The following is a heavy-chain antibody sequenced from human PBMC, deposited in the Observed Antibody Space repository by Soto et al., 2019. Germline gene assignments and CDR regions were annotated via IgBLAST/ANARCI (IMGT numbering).Heavy chain of an antibody. CDR3: ARHGMDYYDSSGYYYSPYYFDY. CDR2: IYYSGST. V-gene: IGHV4-59*08. J-gene: IGHJ4*02. D-gene: IGHD3-22*01. CDR1: GGSISSYY. Sequence: SETLSLTCTVSGGSISSYYWXWIRQPPGKGLEWIGYIYYSGSTNYNPSLKSRVTISVDTSKNQFSLKLSSVTAADTAVYYCARHGMDYYDSSGYYYSPYYFDYWGQGTLVTVSS.